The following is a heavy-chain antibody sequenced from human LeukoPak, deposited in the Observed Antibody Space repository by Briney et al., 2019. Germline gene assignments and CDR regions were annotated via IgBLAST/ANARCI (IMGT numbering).Heavy chain of an antibody. CDR3: ARGRRRSRVAGTRFDY. V-gene: IGHV4-39*01. J-gene: IGHJ4*02. Sequence: SETLSLTCTVSGGSISSSSYYWGWLRQPPGKGLVGIGSIYYSGSTYYNPSLKSRVTISVDTSKNQFSLKLSLVTAAAPAVYYCARGRRRSRVAGTRFDYWGQGTMVTVSS. CDR2: IYYSGST. D-gene: IGHD6-19*01. CDR1: GGSISSSSYY.